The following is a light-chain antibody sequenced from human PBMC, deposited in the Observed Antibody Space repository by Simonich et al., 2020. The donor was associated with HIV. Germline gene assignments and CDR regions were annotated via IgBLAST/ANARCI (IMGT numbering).Light chain of an antibody. CDR1: SSDIGDSNF. J-gene: IGLJ3*02. V-gene: IGLV2-14*03. Sequence: QSALTQPASVSGSPGQSITISCTGTSSDIGDSNFVSWYQQHPGKAPKLMIYDVSNRPSGVSNRFSGSKSGNTASLTISGLLAEDEADYYCSSYTSSSTWVFGGGTKLTVL. CDR3: SSYTSSSTWV. CDR2: DVS.